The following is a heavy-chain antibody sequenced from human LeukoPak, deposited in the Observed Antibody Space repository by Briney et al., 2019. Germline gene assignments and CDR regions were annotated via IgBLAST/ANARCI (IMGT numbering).Heavy chain of an antibody. V-gene: IGHV4-59*08. CDR3: ARANPNWNPPDY. J-gene: IGHJ4*02. Sequence: SETLSLTCTVSSDSMTSYFWSWIRQPPGKGLEWIGYVYHRGSTSYNPSLKSRVSISEDTSKNQFSLKLSSVTAADTAVYFCARANPNWNPPDYWGQGTLVTVAS. D-gene: IGHD1-1*01. CDR1: SDSMTSYF. CDR2: VYHRGST.